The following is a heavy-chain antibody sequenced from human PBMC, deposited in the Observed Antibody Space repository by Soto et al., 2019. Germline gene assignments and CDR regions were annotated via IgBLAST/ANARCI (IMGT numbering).Heavy chain of an antibody. CDR1: GYTFTSHD. D-gene: IGHD1-7*01. J-gene: IGHJ4*02. V-gene: IGHV1-8*01. CDR3: ALPYNWNYGSVGY. Sequence: QVQLVQSGAEVKKPGASVKVSCKASGYTFTSHDINWVRQATGQGLEWMGWMNPNSGNTGYAQKFQGRVTMTRNTSISTAYMELSSLRSEDTAVYYCALPYNWNYGSVGYWGQGTLVTVSS. CDR2: MNPNSGNT.